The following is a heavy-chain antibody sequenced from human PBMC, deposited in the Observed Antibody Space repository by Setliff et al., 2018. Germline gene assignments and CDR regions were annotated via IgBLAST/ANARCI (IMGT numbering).Heavy chain of an antibody. CDR3: ARDPGRTYYYDSSGYENAFDI. CDR2: INHSGST. V-gene: IGHV4-34*01. Sequence: PSETLSLTCAVYGGSFSTYYWIWIRQPPGKGLEWIGEINHSGSTNYNPSLKSRVTISVDTSKNQFSLKLSSVTAADTALYYCARDPGRTYYYDSSGYENAFDIWGQGTMVTVSS. D-gene: IGHD3-22*01. CDR1: GGSFSTYY. J-gene: IGHJ3*02.